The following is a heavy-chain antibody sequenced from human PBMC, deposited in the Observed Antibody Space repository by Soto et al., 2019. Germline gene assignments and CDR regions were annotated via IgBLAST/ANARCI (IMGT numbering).Heavy chain of an antibody. CDR1: GGSISSSSYY. V-gene: IGHV4-39*01. CDR2: IYYSGST. Sequence: QLQLQESGPGLVKPSETLSLTCTVSGGSISSSSYYWRWIRQPPGQGLEWIGSIYYSGSTYYNPSLKSRVTISVDTSKNRFSLKLSSVTAADTAVYYCTRPIVLYYYDSSGWFANWFGPWGQGTLVTVS. D-gene: IGHD3-22*01. J-gene: IGHJ5*02. CDR3: TRPIVLYYYDSSGWFANWFGP.